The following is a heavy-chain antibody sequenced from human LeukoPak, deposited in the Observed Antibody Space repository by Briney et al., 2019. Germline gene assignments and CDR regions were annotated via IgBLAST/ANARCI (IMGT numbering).Heavy chain of an antibody. D-gene: IGHD2-2*01. CDR1: GFTFSSYA. CDR3: AKARQEIVVLPAVYFDY. V-gene: IGHV3-23*01. J-gene: IGHJ4*02. Sequence: GGSLRLSCAASGFTFSSYAMSWVRQAPGKGLEWVSAISGSGGSTYYADSVKGRFTISRDNSKNTLYLQMNSLRAEDTAVYYCAKARQEIVVLPAVYFDYWGQGTLVTVSS. CDR2: ISGSGGST.